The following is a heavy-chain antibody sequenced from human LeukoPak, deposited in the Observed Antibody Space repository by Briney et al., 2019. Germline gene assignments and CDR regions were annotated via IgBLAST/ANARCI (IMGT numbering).Heavy chain of an antibody. V-gene: IGHV4-38-2*02. J-gene: IGHJ3*02. CDR2: IYHSGST. D-gene: IGHD1-26*01. Sequence: SETLSLICTVSAYSISSDYQWAWIRPPPGKGLEWIGSIYHSGSTYYKPPLKSRDTISVDTSKNQFSLKLSSVTAADTAMYYCARDVSGSYFDIWGQGTMVTVSS. CDR3: ARDVSGSYFDI. CDR1: AYSISSDYQ.